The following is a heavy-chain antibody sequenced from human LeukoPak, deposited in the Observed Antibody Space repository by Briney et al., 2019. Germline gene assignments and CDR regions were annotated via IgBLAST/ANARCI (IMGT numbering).Heavy chain of an antibody. CDR1: GGSISSSSHY. J-gene: IGHJ4*02. V-gene: IGHV4-39*01. CDR3: ARHADGVDY. Sequence: SETLSLTCTVSGGSISSSSHYWGWIRQPPGKGLEWIGSIYYSGSTYYNPSLKSRVTISVDTSKNQFSLKLSSVTAADTAVYYCARHADGVDYWGQGTLVTVSS. CDR2: IYYSGST. D-gene: IGHD3-16*01.